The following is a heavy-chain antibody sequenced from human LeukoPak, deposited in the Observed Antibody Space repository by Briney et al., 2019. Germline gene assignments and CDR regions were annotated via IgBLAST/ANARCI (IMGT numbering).Heavy chain of an antibody. CDR2: IIPMLGTP. Sequence: SVKVSCKASGGTVSSYAISWIRQAPGQGLEWMGEIIPMLGTPTYAQKFHGRLTITADKYTSTAFVEMSSLRFEDTAIYYCARGRYYDSSGEDAFDLWGQGTMVIVST. J-gene: IGHJ3*01. D-gene: IGHD3-22*01. CDR1: GGTVSSYA. CDR3: ARGRYYDSSGEDAFDL. V-gene: IGHV1-69*10.